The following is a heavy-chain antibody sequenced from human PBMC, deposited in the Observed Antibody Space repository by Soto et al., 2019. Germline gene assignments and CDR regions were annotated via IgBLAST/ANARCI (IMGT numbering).Heavy chain of an antibody. D-gene: IGHD5-12*01. CDR3: ARDGSGYDPFDY. CDR2: IYYSGST. CDR1: GGSIISGDYY. J-gene: IGHJ4*02. Sequence: SETLSLTCTVSGGSIISGDYYWIWIRQPPGKGLEWIGYIYYSGSTYYNPSLKSRVTISVDTSKNQFSLKLSSVTAADTAVYYCARDGSGYDPFDYWGQGTLVTVSS. V-gene: IGHV4-30-4*01.